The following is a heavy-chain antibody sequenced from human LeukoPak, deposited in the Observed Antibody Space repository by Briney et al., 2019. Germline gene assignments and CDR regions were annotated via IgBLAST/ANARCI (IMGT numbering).Heavy chain of an antibody. V-gene: IGHV1-69*13. CDR3: ARSRITMVRDNSPRDQYYYYMDV. CDR1: GGTFSSYA. J-gene: IGHJ6*03. Sequence: ASVKVSCKASGGTFSSYAISWVRQAPGQGLEWMGGIIPIFGTANYAQKFQGRVTITADESTSTAYMELSSLRSEDTAVYYCARSRITMVRDNSPRDQYYYYMDVWGKGTTVTISS. CDR2: IIPIFGTA. D-gene: IGHD3-10*01.